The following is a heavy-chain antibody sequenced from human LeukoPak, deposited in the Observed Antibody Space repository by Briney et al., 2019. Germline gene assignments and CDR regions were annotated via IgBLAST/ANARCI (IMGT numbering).Heavy chain of an antibody. CDR2: ISAYNGNT. D-gene: IGHD2-2*01. CDR1: GYTFTSYG. CDR3: ARARLVRGWFDS. J-gene: IGHJ5*01. Sequence: ASVKVSCKASGYTFTSYGINWVRQAPGQGLEWMGWISAYNGNTNYAQKYQGRVTMTTDTSTSTAYMEVRSLRSDDKAVYYCARARLVRGWFDSWGQGTLVTVSS. V-gene: IGHV1-18*04.